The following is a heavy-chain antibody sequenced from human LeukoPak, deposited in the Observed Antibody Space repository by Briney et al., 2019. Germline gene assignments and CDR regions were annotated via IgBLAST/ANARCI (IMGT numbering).Heavy chain of an antibody. V-gene: IGHV3-30*18. CDR1: GFTFSSYG. CDR3: AKDQDSSGWYEDYYYYGMDV. J-gene: IGHJ6*04. Sequence: GGSLRLSCAASGFTFSSYGMHWVRQAPGKGLEWVAVISYDGSDKYYADSVKGRFTISRDNSKNTLYLQMNSLRAEDTAVYYCAKDQDSSGWYEDYYYYGMDVWGKGTTVTVSS. D-gene: IGHD6-19*01. CDR2: ISYDGSDK.